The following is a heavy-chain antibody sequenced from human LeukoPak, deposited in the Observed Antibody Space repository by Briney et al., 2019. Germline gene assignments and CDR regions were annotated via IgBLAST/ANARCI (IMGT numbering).Heavy chain of an antibody. J-gene: IGHJ4*02. CDR2: ISSSGSTI. Sequence: GGSLRLSCAASGFTFSSYEMNWVRQAPGKGLEWVLYISSSGSTIYYADSVKGRFTISRDNAKNSLYLQMNSLRAEDTAVYYCARCRTVATADYWGQGTLVTVSS. D-gene: IGHD5-12*01. V-gene: IGHV3-48*03. CDR1: GFTFSSYE. CDR3: ARCRTVATADY.